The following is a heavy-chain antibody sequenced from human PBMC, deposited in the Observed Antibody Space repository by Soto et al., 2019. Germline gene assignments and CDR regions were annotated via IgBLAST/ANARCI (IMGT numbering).Heavy chain of an antibody. CDR2: IHHSGST. CDR1: GGSLSGSY. V-gene: IGHV4-34*01. CDR3: ASPGYCSDGTCYPDY. J-gene: IGHJ4*02. Sequence: SETLSLTCAVYGGSLSGSYWSWIRQPPGTGLEWIGEIHHSGSTYYNPSLKSRVTLSVDTSKNQLSLKLNSVTAADTAVYYCASPGYCSDGTCYPDYWGQGTLVTVSS. D-gene: IGHD2-15*01.